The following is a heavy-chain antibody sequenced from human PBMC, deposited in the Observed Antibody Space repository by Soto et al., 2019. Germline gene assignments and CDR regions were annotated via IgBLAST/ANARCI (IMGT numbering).Heavy chain of an antibody. J-gene: IGHJ5*02. V-gene: IGHV4-39*01. CDR3: ARRRELVHNWFDP. CDR1: GGSISSSSYY. D-gene: IGHD1-1*01. CDR2: IYYSGST. Sequence: PSETLSLTCTVSGGSISSSSYYWGWIRQPPGKGLEWIGSIYYSGSTYYNPSLKSRVTISVDTSKNQFSLKLSSVTAADTAVYYCARRRELVHNWFDPWGQGTLVTVSS.